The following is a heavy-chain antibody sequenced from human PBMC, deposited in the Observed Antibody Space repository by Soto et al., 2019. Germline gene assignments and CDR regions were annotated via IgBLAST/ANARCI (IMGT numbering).Heavy chain of an antibody. D-gene: IGHD2-21*02. CDR1: GYIFTKYG. V-gene: IGHV1-18*01. CDR3: ARLQLGGDRMLNWFDP. CDR2: INVYNGDR. Sequence: QVQVVQSGPELKKPGASVKVSCKAQGYIFTKYGIGWVRQAPGHGLEWMGLINVYNGDRKVAQKFQDRVSMTTDTATDTAYMELKSLRSGDKDVDYCARLQLGGDRMLNWFDPWGQGTLVTVSS. J-gene: IGHJ5*02.